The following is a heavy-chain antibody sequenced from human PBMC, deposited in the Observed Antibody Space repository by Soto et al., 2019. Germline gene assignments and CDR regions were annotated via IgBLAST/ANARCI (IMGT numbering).Heavy chain of an antibody. V-gene: IGHV1-3*01. CDR3: ARACSYYDILTGYYPGLFDP. J-gene: IGHJ5*02. D-gene: IGHD3-9*01. Sequence: ASVKVSCKASGYTFTSYAMHWVRQAPGQRLEWMGWINAGNGNTKYSQKFQGRVTITRDTSASTAYMELSSLRSEDTAVYYCARACSYYDILTGYYPGLFDPWGQGTLVTVSS. CDR1: GYTFTSYA. CDR2: INAGNGNT.